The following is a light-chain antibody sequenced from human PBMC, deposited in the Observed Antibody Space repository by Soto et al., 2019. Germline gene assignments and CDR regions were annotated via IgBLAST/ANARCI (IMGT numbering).Light chain of an antibody. CDR1: QSISSW. Sequence: DIQMTQSPSTLSASVGDRVTITCRASQSISSWLAWYQQKPGKAPNLLIYKASNLESGVPSRFSGSGSGTEFTLTISSLQPDDFATYYCQQYDSLWTFGQGTKVDI. CDR2: KAS. J-gene: IGKJ1*01. V-gene: IGKV1-5*03. CDR3: QQYDSLWT.